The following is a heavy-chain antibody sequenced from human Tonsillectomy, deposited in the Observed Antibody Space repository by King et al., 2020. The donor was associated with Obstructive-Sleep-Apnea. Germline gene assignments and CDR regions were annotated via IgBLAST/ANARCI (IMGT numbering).Heavy chain of an antibody. J-gene: IGHJ4*02. V-gene: IGHV3-7*01. D-gene: IGHD3-10*01. Sequence: EVPLVESGGGLVQPGGSLRLSCAASGFTFTRHWMSWVRQVPGKGLEWVANIKQDGSEQYYMDSVKGRFTISRDNAKDSLFLQLNSLRAEDTAVYYCATGGFWAVPFDYWGQGTLVTVSS. CDR3: ATGGFWAVPFDY. CDR1: GFTFTRHW. CDR2: IKQDGSEQ.